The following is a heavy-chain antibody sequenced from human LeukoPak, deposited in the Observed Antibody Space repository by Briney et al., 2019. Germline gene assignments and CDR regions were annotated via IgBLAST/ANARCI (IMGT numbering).Heavy chain of an antibody. J-gene: IGHJ6*02. Sequence: GGSLRLSCAASGFTFSSYEMNWVRQAPGKGLEWVSYISSSGRTIYYADSVKGRFTISRDNAKNSLYLQMNSLRAEDTAVYYCARITYKTGRGAAAADVWGQGTTVTVSS. CDR2: ISSSGRTI. D-gene: IGHD6-13*01. CDR3: ARITYKTGRGAAAADV. CDR1: GFTFSSYE. V-gene: IGHV3-48*03.